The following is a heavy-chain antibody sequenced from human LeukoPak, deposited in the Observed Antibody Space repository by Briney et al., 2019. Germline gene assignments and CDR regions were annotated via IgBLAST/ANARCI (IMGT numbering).Heavy chain of an antibody. CDR2: MNPNSGGT. D-gene: IGHD1-1*01. V-gene: IGHV1-2*02. J-gene: IGHJ3*02. CDR1: GYTFTGYY. Sequence: GASVKVSCKASGYTFTGYYMHWVRQAPGQGLEWMGWMNPNSGGTNYAQKFQGRVTMTRDTSISTAYMELSRLRSDDTAVYYCARNDQLRYAFDIWGQGTMVTVSS. CDR3: ARNDQLRYAFDI.